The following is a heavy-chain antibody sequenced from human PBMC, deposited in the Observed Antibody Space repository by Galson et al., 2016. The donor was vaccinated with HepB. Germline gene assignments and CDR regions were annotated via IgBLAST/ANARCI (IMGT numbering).Heavy chain of an antibody. V-gene: IGHV3-48*04. Sequence: SLRLSCAVSGIIFSSHSLNWVRQAPGKGLEWVSYISSSGTTIYYADSVKGRFTISRDNAKNSLYLQMNSLRVKDTAVYYCAKIRGMDVWGRGTTVSVSS. CDR2: ISSSGTTI. CDR3: AKIRGMDV. J-gene: IGHJ6*02. CDR1: GIIFSSHS. D-gene: IGHD3-3*02.